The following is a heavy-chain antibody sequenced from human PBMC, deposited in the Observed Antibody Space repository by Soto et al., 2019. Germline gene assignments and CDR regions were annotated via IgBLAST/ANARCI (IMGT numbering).Heavy chain of an antibody. J-gene: IGHJ2*01. Sequence: EVQLVESGGGLVQPGGSLRLSCAASGFTFSAHFMDWVRQTPGKGLEWVARAKTRSKNLETQYAESVKGRFAVSRDDSRNSFYLQMNTLKTDDTAVYFCASPQVAGDALLDRFFDFWGRGTLVTVSS. CDR2: AKTRSKNLET. V-gene: IGHV3-72*01. D-gene: IGHD6-19*01. CDR1: GFTFSAHF. CDR3: ASPQVAGDALLDRFFDF.